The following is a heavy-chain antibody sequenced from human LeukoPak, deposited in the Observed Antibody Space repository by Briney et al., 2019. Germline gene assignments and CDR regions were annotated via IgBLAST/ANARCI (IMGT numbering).Heavy chain of an antibody. V-gene: IGHV3-30-3*01. D-gene: IGHD6-13*01. CDR3: ARDPRTSSTSRNYFES. J-gene: IGHJ4*02. Sequence: GGSLRVSCAASGFTFSDYAMTWVRQAPGKGVEWVAVISVDGSNKFYAGSVRGRCTISRDNSKNTMSLQMDSLRGEDTAVYYCARDPRTSSTSRNYFESWGQGTLVTVSS. CDR2: ISVDGSNK. CDR1: GFTFSDYA.